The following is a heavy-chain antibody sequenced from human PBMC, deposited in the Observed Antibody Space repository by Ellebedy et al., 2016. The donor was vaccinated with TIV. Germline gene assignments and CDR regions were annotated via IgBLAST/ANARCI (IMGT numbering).Heavy chain of an antibody. V-gene: IGHV3-43*01. Sequence: GESLKISCVASGFTFDDDTMHWVRQAPGKGLEWVSLISWDGDATYYADSVKGRFTISRDNSKNSLYLQMNSLRTEDSALYYCAKYHGGLGSYYFDYWGQGTLVTVSS. CDR1: GFTFDDDT. CDR2: ISWDGDAT. CDR3: AKYHGGLGSYYFDY. D-gene: IGHD1-14*01. J-gene: IGHJ4*02.